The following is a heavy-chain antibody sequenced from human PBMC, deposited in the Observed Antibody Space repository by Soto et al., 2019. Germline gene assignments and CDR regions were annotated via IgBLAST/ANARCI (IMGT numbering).Heavy chain of an antibody. V-gene: IGHV4-59*08. D-gene: IGHD2-15*01. CDR2: IYYSGGT. CDR1: GGSISSYY. Sequence: SETLSLTCTVSGGSISSYYWSWIRQPPGKGLEWIGYIYYSGGTNYNPSLKSRVTISVDTSKNQFSLKLSSVTAADTAVYYCARHVGYYMDVWGKGTTVTVSS. CDR3: ARHVGYYMDV. J-gene: IGHJ6*03.